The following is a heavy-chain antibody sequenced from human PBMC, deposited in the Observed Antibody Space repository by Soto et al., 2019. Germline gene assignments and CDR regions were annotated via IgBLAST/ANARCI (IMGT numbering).Heavy chain of an antibody. J-gene: IGHJ4*02. CDR2: IIPILGIA. CDR1: GGAFSSYT. V-gene: IGHV1-69*02. D-gene: IGHD1-26*01. Sequence: QVQLVQSGAEVKKPGSSMKVSCKASGGAFSSYTISWVRQAPGQGLEWMGRIIPILGIANYAQKFQGRVTITADKSTSTAYMELSSLRSEDTAVYYCARRSGSYGFFDYWGQGTLVTVSS. CDR3: ARRSGSYGFFDY.